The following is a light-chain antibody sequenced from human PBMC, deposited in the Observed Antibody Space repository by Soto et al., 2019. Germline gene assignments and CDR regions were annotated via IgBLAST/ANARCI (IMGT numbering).Light chain of an antibody. V-gene: IGKV3-20*01. J-gene: IGKJ1*01. CDR2: GAS. CDR1: QSVSNNY. CDR3: QLGT. Sequence: EIVLTQSPGTLSLSPGQRATLSCRASQSVSNNYLAWYQQKPGQAPRLLIYGASSRATGIPDRFSGSGSGTDFTLTISRLEPEDFAVYYCQLGTFGQGTKVDIK.